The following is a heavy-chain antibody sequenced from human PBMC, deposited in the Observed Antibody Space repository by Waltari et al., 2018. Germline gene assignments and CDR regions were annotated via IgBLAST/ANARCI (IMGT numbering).Heavy chain of an antibody. CDR2: INHSGST. V-gene: IGHV4-34*01. Sequence: QVQLQQWGAGLLKPSETLSLTCAVYGGSFSGYYWSWIRQPPGKGLEWIGEINHSGSTNYHPSLKSRVTISVDTSKNQFSLKLSSVTAADTAVYYCAREGYSSGWYYFDYWGQGTLVTISS. D-gene: IGHD6-19*01. CDR3: AREGYSSGWYYFDY. J-gene: IGHJ4*02. CDR1: GGSFSGYY.